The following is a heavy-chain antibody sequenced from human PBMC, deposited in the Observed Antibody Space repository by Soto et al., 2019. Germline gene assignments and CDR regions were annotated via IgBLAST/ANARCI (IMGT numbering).Heavy chain of an antibody. CDR3: APLTRITMVRGVITPAPADY. Sequence: PSETLSLTCTVSGGSISSYYWSWIRQPPGKGLEWIGYIYYSGSTNYNPSLKSRVTISVDTPKNQFSLKLSSVTAADTAVYYCAPLTRITMVRGVITPAPADYWGQGTLVTVSS. CDR2: IYYSGST. V-gene: IGHV4-59*01. J-gene: IGHJ4*02. CDR1: GGSISSYY. D-gene: IGHD3-10*01.